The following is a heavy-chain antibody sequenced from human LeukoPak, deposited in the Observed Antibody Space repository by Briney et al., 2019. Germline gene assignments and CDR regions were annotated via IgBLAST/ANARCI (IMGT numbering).Heavy chain of an antibody. CDR3: ARDELGYCSSTSCYGGEGYYYYGMDV. Sequence: PGGSLRLSCAASGFTFSSYEMNWVRQAPGKGLEWVSYISSSGSTIYYADSVKGRFTISRDNAKNSLYLQMNSLRAEDTAVYYCARDELGYCSSTSCYGGEGYYYYGMDVWGQGTTVTVSS. CDR1: GFTFSSYE. D-gene: IGHD2-2*01. CDR2: ISSSGSTI. V-gene: IGHV3-48*03. J-gene: IGHJ6*02.